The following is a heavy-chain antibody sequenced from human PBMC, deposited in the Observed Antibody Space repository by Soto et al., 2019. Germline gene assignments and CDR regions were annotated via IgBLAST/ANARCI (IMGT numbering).Heavy chain of an antibody. CDR1: GFTFSGYS. Sequence: GGSLRLSCAASGFTFSGYSVNWVSQAPGKGLEWVSYISSGSKTIYYADSVKGRFTVSRDNARNSQYLQMNSLRDEDTAVYYCAREDILGTRSFDYWGQGTLVTVSS. D-gene: IGHD3-9*01. CDR3: AREDILGTRSFDY. J-gene: IGHJ4*02. V-gene: IGHV3-48*02. CDR2: ISSGSKTI.